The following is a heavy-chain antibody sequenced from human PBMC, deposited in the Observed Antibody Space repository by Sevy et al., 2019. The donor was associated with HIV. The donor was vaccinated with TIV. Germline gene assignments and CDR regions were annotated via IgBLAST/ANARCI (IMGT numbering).Heavy chain of an antibody. D-gene: IGHD3-22*01. CDR2: ISGSGGST. CDR1: GFTFVTYA. Sequence: GGSLRLSCEASGFTFVTYAMNWVRQAPGKGLEWVSGISGSGGSTYYADSVKGRFTISRDNSKNTLYLQMNSLRAEDTAVYYCAYDVYDSSGYYPMCGFDIWGQGTLVTVSS. J-gene: IGHJ3*02. V-gene: IGHV3-23*01. CDR3: AYDVYDSSGYYPMCGFDI.